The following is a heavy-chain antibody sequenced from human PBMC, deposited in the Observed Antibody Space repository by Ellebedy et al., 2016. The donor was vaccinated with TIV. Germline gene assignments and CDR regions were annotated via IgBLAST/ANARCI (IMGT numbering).Heavy chain of an antibody. D-gene: IGHD2-2*01. CDR3: ARALPRGVPAAVNWFDP. J-gene: IGHJ5*02. V-gene: IGHV1-2*04. CDR1: GYTFTGYY. Sequence: ASVKVSXXASGYTFTGYYMHWVRQAPGQGLEWMGWINPNSGGTNYAQKFQGWVTMTRDTSISTAYMELSRLRSDDTAVYYCARALPRGVPAAVNWFDPWGQGTLVTVSS. CDR2: INPNSGGT.